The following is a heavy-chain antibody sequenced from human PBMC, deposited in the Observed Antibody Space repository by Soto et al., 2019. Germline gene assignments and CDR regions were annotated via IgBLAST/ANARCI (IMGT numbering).Heavy chain of an antibody. D-gene: IGHD6-19*01. CDR2: IYYSGST. Sequence: SETLSLTCTVSGGSISSGGYYWSWIRQHPGKGLEWIGYIYYSGSTYYNPSLKSRVTISVDTSKNQFSLKLSSVTAADTAVYYCARGFWLAYFDYWGQGTLVTVSS. V-gene: IGHV4-31*03. CDR3: ARGFWLAYFDY. J-gene: IGHJ4*02. CDR1: GGSISSGGYY.